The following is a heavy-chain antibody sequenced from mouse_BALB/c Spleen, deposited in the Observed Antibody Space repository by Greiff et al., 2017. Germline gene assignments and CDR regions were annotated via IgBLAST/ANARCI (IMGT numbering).Heavy chain of an antibody. CDR3: ARAVYYGNYYFDY. D-gene: IGHD2-1*01. CDR1: GYTFTSYW. J-gene: IGHJ2*01. V-gene: IGHV1-87*01. CDR2: IYPGDGDT. Sequence: VQLQQSGAELARPGASVKLSCKASGYTFTSYWMQWVKQRPGQGLEWIGAIYPGDGDTRYTQKFKGKATLTADKSSSTAYMQLSSLASEDSAVYYCARAVYYGNYYFDYWGQGTTLTVSS.